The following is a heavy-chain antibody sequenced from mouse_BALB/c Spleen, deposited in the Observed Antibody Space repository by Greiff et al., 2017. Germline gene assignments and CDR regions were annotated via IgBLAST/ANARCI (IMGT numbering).Heavy chain of an antibody. CDR2: ISSGSSTI. CDR1: GFTFSSFG. D-gene: IGHD1-1*01. CDR3: ARDYYGSSFY. J-gene: IGHJ2*01. V-gene: IGHV5-17*02. Sequence: EVKLVESGGGLVQPGGSRKLSCAASGFTFSSFGMHWVRQAPEKGLEWVAYISSGSSTIYYADTVKGRFTISRDNPKNTLFLQMTSLRSEDTAMYYCARDYYGSSFYWGQGTTLTVSS.